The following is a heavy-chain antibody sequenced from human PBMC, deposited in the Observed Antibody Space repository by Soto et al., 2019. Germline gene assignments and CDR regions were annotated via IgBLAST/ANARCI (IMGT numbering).Heavy chain of an antibody. J-gene: IGHJ6*02. CDR2: MNPINGAT. V-gene: IGHV1-8*02. D-gene: IGHD2-2*01. Sequence: ASVKVSCKASGYEFTAYDINWVRQASGQGLEWMGWMNPINGATGSARRFQGRVSMTRNTATATAYLELTSLRSADSAVYFCGSGPSPRAPAGGTPYYYAMDVWGQGTTVTVSS. CDR3: GSGPSPRAPAGGTPYYYAMDV. CDR1: GYEFTAYD.